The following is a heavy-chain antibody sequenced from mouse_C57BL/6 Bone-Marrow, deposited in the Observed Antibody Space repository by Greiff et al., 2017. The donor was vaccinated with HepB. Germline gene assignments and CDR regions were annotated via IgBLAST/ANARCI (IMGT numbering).Heavy chain of an antibody. Sequence: VHVKQSGPELVKPGASVKMSCKASGYTFTDYNMHWVKQSHGKSLEWIGYINPNNGGTSYNQKFKGKATLTVNKSSSTAYMELRSLTSEDSAVYYCARVIYYDYDGLFAYWGQGTLVTVSA. J-gene: IGHJ3*01. CDR3: ARVIYYDYDGLFAY. D-gene: IGHD2-4*01. CDR2: INPNNGGT. CDR1: GYTFTDYN. V-gene: IGHV1-22*01.